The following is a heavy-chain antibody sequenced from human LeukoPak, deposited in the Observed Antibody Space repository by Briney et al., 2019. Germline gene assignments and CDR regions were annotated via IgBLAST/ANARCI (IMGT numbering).Heavy chain of an antibody. V-gene: IGHV4-59*02. CDR1: GGSVSSYY. CDR2: IFYIGST. Sequence: PSGTLSLTCTVSGGSVSSYYWSWIRQPPGKGLEWIGYIFYIGSTNYNPSLKSRVTISVDTSKNQFSLKLSSVTAADTAVYYCARDRVAAAMLEAFDIWGQGTMVTVSS. J-gene: IGHJ3*02. D-gene: IGHD2-2*01. CDR3: ARDRVAAAMLEAFDI.